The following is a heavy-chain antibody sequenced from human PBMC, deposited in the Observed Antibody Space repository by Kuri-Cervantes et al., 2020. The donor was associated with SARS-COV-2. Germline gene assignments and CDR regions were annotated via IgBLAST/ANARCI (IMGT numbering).Heavy chain of an antibody. CDR2: IYWDDDK. D-gene: IGHD4-17*01. CDR1: GFSLSTSGVG. V-gene: IGHV2-5*02. Sequence: SGPTLVKPTQTLTLTCTFSGFSLSTSGVGVGWIRQPPGKALEWLALIYWDDDKRYSPSLKTRLTISKDTSKNQVVLTMTNMDPVDTATYFCARSIPTTGLDYWGQGTLVTVSS. CDR3: ARSIPTTGLDY. J-gene: IGHJ4*02.